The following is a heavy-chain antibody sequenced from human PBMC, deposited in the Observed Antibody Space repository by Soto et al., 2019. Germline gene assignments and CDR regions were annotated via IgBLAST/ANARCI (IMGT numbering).Heavy chain of an antibody. CDR3: ARGTYRPGIIMVRASFNDS. D-gene: IGHD3-10*01. Sequence: PSETLSLTCAVSCGAISSCDYYWIWIPQPPGKGLEWIGYMYYGGNTNYNPALKSRTTISADTYTSQFSLKLSSVTAAATAVYYCARGTYRPGIIMVRASFNDSWGQGTLVTLSS. CDR2: MYYGGNT. V-gene: IGHV4-61*08. CDR1: CGAISSCDYY. J-gene: IGHJ4*02.